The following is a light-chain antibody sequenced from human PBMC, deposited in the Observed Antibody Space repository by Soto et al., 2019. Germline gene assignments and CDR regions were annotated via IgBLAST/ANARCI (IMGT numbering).Light chain of an antibody. CDR3: QQYGSSPRT. Sequence: EIALTESPGTLSFSPGEGATLSCRASQSVSSTYLAWYQQKFGQAPRLLIHGESRRATGIPDRFSGSGSGTDFTLTISRLEPEDFAVYYCQQYGSSPRTFGQGTKVDIK. V-gene: IGKV3-20*01. CDR1: QSVSSTY. CDR2: GES. J-gene: IGKJ1*01.